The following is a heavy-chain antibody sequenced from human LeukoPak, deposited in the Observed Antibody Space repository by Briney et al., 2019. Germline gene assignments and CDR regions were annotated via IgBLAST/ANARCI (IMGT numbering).Heavy chain of an antibody. J-gene: IGHJ2*01. D-gene: IGHD2-2*01. CDR1: GFTFSSYS. CDR3: ARDAYCSTTSCKEYFDL. Sequence: GGSLRLSCAASGFTFSSYSMNWVRQAPGKGLEWVSSISSGSSYIYYPDSLKGRFTISRDNAKNSLYLQMNSLRAEDTAVYYCARDAYCSTTSCKEYFDLWGRGTLVTVSS. CDR2: ISSGSSYI. V-gene: IGHV3-21*01.